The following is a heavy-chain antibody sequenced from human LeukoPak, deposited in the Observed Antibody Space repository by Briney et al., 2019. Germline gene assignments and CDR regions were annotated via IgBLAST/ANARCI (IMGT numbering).Heavy chain of an antibody. CDR1: GFTFDDYA. V-gene: IGHV3-9*01. Sequence: GRSLRLSCAASGFTFDDYAMHWVRQAPGKGLEWVSGISWNSGSIGYADSAKGRFTISRDNAKNSLYLQMNSLRAEDTALYYCAKARYCSSTSCTRSFDYWGQGTLVTVSP. D-gene: IGHD2-2*01. CDR2: ISWNSGSI. J-gene: IGHJ4*02. CDR3: AKARYCSSTSCTRSFDY.